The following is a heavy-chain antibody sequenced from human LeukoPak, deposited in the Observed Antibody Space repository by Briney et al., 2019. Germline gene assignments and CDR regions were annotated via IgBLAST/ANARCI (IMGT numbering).Heavy chain of an antibody. CDR2: INGGGGST. V-gene: IGHV3-23*01. D-gene: IGHD2-2*02. Sequence: PGGSLRLSCAASGFTFTSYPMSWVRQAPGKGLEWVSAINGGGGSTYYADSVKGRSTISRDNSKNTLYLQMNGLRAEDTAVYYCAKTTGISSSYNFDCWGQGTLVTVSS. J-gene: IGHJ4*02. CDR1: GFTFTSYP. CDR3: AKTTGISSSYNFDC.